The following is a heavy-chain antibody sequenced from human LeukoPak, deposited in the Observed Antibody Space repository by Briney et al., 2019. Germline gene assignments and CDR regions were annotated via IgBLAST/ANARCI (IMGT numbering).Heavy chain of an antibody. D-gene: IGHD2-2*01. J-gene: IGHJ4*02. CDR3: ARGGRYCSSTSCYFDY. CDR2: INPNSGGT. CDR1: GYTLTELS. V-gene: IGHV1-2*02. Sequence: ASVKVSCKVSGYTLTELSMHWVRQAPGQGLEWMGWINPNSGGTNYAQKFQGRVTMTRDTSISTAYMELSRLRSDDTAVYYCARGGRYCSSTSCYFDYWGQGTLVTVSS.